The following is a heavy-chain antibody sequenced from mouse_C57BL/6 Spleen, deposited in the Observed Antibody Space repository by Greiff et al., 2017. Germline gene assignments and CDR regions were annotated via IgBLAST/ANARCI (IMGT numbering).Heavy chain of an antibody. J-gene: IGHJ4*01. V-gene: IGHV1-39*01. CDR2: INPNYGTT. CDR3: SRRGYDADGYYAMDY. D-gene: IGHD2-2*01. Sequence: EVKLMESGPELVKPGASVKISCKASGYSFTDYNMNWVKQSNGKSLEWIGVINPNYGTTSYNQKFKGKATLTVYQSSSTAYMQLNSLTSEDSAVYYCSRRGYDADGYYAMDYWGQGTSVTVSS. CDR1: GYSFTDYN.